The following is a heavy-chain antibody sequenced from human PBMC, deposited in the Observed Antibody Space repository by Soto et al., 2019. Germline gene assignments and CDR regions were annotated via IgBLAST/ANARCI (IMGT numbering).Heavy chain of an antibody. V-gene: IGHV4-39*01. CDR1: GGSISSSSYY. CDR3: ASLVVPAALFDY. Sequence: SETLSLTCTVSGGSISSSSYYWGWIRQPPGKGLEWIGSIYYSGSTYYNPSLKSRVTISVDTSKNRFSLKLSSVTAADTAVYYCASLVVPAALFDYWGQGTLVTVSS. J-gene: IGHJ4*02. CDR2: IYYSGST. D-gene: IGHD2-2*01.